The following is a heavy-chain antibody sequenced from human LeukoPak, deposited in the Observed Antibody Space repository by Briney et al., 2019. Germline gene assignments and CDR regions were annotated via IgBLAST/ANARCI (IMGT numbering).Heavy chain of an antibody. V-gene: IGHV1-18*01. CDR2: ISAYNGNT. J-gene: IGHJ6*03. CDR1: GYTFTSYG. D-gene: IGHD3-10*01. Sequence: ASVKVSCEASGYTFTSYGISWVRQAPGQGLEWMGWISAYNGNTSYAQKLQGRVTMTTDTSTSTAYMELRSLRSDDTAVYYCASVLWFGELGYYYMDVWGKGTTVTVSS. CDR3: ASVLWFGELGYYYMDV.